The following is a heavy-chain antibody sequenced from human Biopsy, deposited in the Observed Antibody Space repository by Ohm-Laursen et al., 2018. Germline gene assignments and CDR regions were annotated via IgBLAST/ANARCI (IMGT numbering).Heavy chain of an antibody. CDR2: IYYSGGT. J-gene: IGHJ3*02. CDR1: GGSMTGYE. D-gene: IGHD1-26*01. V-gene: IGHV4-59*07. Sequence: SDTLSLTCSVSGGSMTGYEWSWIRLAPGKGLEWIGYIYYSGGTKYNPSLASRVTFSVDMSKSQFSLKLYSVTAADTAVCYCARVEAGTYDALDIWGQGTLVAVSA. CDR3: ARVEAGTYDALDI.